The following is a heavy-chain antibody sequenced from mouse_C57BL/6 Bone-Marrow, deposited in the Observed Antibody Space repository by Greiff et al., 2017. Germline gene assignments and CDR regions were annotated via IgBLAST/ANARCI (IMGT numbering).Heavy chain of an antibody. CDR2: IYPGGGYT. Sequence: VKLQEPGAELVRPGTSVKMSCKASGYTFTNYWIGWAKQRPGHGLEWIGDIYPGGGYTNYNEKFKSKATLTADKSSSTAYMQFSSLTSEDSAIXYCARTKGFDYWGQGTTLTVSS. V-gene: IGHV1-63*01. CDR1: GYTFTNYW. J-gene: IGHJ2*01. CDR3: ARTKGFDY.